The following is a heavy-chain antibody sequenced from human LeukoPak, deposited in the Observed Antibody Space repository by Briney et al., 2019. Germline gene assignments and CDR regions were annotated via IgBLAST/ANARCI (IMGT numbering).Heavy chain of an antibody. Sequence: SETLSLTCTVSGASITTYYWSWIRQPPGKGLEWIGYIYYSGSTNYNPSLKSRVTISVDTSKNQFSLKLSSVTAADTAVYYCARHLGYCSSTSCYTWFGPWGQGTLVTVSS. CDR3: ARHLGYCSSTSCYTWFGP. J-gene: IGHJ5*02. V-gene: IGHV4-59*08. D-gene: IGHD2-2*02. CDR1: GASITTYY. CDR2: IYYSGST.